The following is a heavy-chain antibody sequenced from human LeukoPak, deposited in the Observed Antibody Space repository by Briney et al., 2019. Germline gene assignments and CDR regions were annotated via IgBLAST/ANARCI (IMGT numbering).Heavy chain of an antibody. CDR2: IYYSGSA. D-gene: IGHD3-22*01. V-gene: IGHV4-30-4*08. J-gene: IGHJ3*01. Sequence: PSQTLSLTCTVSGGSISSGDYFWSWIRQPPGKGLEWIGYIYYSGSAYYNPSLRSRVTISVDTSKNQFSLRLSPVTAADTAVYYCARDPHYHDRSGSFVWGQRTMVTVSS. CDR1: GGSISSGDYF. CDR3: ARDPHYHDRSGSFV.